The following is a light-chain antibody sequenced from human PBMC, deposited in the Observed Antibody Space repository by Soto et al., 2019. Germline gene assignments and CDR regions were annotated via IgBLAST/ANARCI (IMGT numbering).Light chain of an antibody. CDR1: QNISSY. CDR3: QQSYSTPPLT. V-gene: IGKV1-39*01. CDR2: AAS. J-gene: IGKJ4*01. Sequence: DIQMTQSPSSLSASVGDRVTITCRASQNISSYLNWYQQKPGKAPKLLIYAASNLQSGVTSRFSGSGSGTDFTLTISSLQPEDFATYYCQQSYSTPPLTFGGGTKVEIK.